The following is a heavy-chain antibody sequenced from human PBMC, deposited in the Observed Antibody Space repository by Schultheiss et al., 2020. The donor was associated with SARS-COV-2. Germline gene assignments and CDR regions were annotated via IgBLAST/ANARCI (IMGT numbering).Heavy chain of an antibody. J-gene: IGHJ4*02. CDR1: GFTFSSYD. V-gene: IGHV3-13*05. Sequence: GGSLRLSCAASGFTFSSYDMHWVRQATGKGLEWVSAIGTAGDPYYPGSVKGRFTISRENAKNSLYLQMNSLRAGDTAVYYCARDRLTYSASWYGIDFWGQGTLVTVSS. CDR3: ARDRLTYSASWYGIDF. CDR2: IGTAGDP. D-gene: IGHD6-13*01.